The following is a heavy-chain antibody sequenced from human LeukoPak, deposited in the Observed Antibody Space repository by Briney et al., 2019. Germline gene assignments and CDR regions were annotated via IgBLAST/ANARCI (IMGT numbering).Heavy chain of an antibody. V-gene: IGHV3-23*01. CDR2: ISGSGGST. J-gene: IGHJ3*02. CDR3: AKDQNDSSGYRVAFDI. Sequence: GSLRLSCAASGFTFSSYAMSWARQAPGKGLEWVSAISGSGGSTYYADSVKGRFTISRDNSKNTLYLQMNSLRAEDTAVYYCAKDQNDSSGYRVAFDIWGQGTMVTVSS. D-gene: IGHD3-22*01. CDR1: GFTFSSYA.